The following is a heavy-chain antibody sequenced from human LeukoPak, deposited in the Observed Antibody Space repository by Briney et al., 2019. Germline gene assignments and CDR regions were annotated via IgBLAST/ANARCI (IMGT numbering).Heavy chain of an antibody. CDR1: GGTFSSYA. CDR2: IIPILGTA. Sequence: SVKVSCKASGGTFSSYAISWVRQAPGQGLEWMGGIIPILGTAYYAQKFQGRVTITTDESTSTAYMELSSLRSEDTAVYYCARVGYSSGWKGYYYYYYMDVWGKGTTVTVSS. D-gene: IGHD6-19*01. V-gene: IGHV1-69*05. CDR3: ARVGYSSGWKGYYYYYYMDV. J-gene: IGHJ6*03.